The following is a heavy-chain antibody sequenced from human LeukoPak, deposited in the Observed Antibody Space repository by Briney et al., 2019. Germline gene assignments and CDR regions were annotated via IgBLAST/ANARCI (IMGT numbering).Heavy chain of an antibody. CDR3: AAEDGSGSSFDY. CDR2: ISSSGSTI. D-gene: IGHD3-10*01. V-gene: IGHV3-11*04. Sequence: GGSLRLSCAASGFTFSDYYMSWIRQAPGKGMEWVSYISSSGSTIYYADSVKGRFTISRDNAKNSLYLQMSSLRAEDTAVYYCAAEDGSGSSFDYWGQGTLVTVSS. CDR1: GFTFSDYY. J-gene: IGHJ4*02.